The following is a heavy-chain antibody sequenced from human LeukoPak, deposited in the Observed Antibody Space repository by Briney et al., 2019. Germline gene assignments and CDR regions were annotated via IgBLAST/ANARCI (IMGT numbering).Heavy chain of an antibody. D-gene: IGHD3-22*01. CDR1: GYTFTSYG. CDR2: IIPIFGTA. J-gene: IGHJ6*03. Sequence: GASVKVSCRASGYTFTSYGISWVRQAPGQGLEWMGGIIPIFGTANYAQKFQGRVTITTDESTSTAYMELSSLRSEDTAVYYCARDTGYYYDSSGYGPGYYYYYMDVWGKGTTVTVSS. V-gene: IGHV1-69*05. CDR3: ARDTGYYYDSSGYGPGYYYYYMDV.